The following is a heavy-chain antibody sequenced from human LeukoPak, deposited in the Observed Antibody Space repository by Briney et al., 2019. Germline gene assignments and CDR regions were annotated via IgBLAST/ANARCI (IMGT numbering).Heavy chain of an antibody. D-gene: IGHD3-9*01. J-gene: IGHJ4*02. Sequence: GGSLRLSCAASGFTVSSNYMSWVRQAPGKGLEWVSVIYSGGSTYYADSVKGRFTISRDNSKNTLYLQMNSLRAEDTAVYYCARGLPGDILTAPQTYYFDYRGQGTLVTVSS. V-gene: IGHV3-53*01. CDR3: ARGLPGDILTAPQTYYFDY. CDR2: IYSGGST. CDR1: GFTVSSNY.